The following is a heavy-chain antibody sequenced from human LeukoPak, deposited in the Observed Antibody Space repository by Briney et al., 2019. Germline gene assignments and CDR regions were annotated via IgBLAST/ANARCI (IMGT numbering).Heavy chain of an antibody. Sequence: ASVKVSCKAPGYTFTGYYMHWVRQAPGQGLEWMGWINPNSGGTNYAQKFQGRVTMTRDTSISTAYMELSRLRSDDTAVYYCARDPGIAAAGTLLYYYYYYMDVWGKGTTVTVSS. CDR3: ARDPGIAAAGTLLYYYYYYMDV. V-gene: IGHV1-2*02. CDR2: INPNSGGT. J-gene: IGHJ6*03. CDR1: GYTFTGYY. D-gene: IGHD6-13*01.